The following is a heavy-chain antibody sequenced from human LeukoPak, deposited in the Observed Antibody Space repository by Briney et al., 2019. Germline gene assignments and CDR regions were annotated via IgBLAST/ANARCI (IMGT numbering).Heavy chain of an antibody. V-gene: IGHV3-74*01. J-gene: IGHJ4*02. CDR1: GFTFSAFW. CDR2: INSDGSGT. CDR3: ARDQEYCSSASCPIDY. D-gene: IGHD2-2*01. Sequence: GGSLRLSCAASGFTFSAFWMHWVRQAPGKGLMWVSRINSDGSGTSYADSVKGRFTISRDNAKNTLYLQMNSLRAEDTAVYYCARDQEYCSSASCPIDYWGQGTLVTVSP.